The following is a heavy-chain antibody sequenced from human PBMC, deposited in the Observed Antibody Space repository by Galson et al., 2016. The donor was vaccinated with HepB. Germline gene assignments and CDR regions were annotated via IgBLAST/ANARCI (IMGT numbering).Heavy chain of an antibody. CDR1: GFIFSSYG. D-gene: IGHD4-23*01. Sequence: SLRLSCAASGFIFSSYGMHWVRQAPGKGLEWVAVIWNDGSNQYYVDSAKGRFTISRDNSKNTLYLQMNSLRAEDTAVYYCAREGMTTVATLDYWGQGTLVTVAS. CDR2: IWNDGSNQ. CDR3: AREGMTTVATLDY. V-gene: IGHV3-33*01. J-gene: IGHJ4*02.